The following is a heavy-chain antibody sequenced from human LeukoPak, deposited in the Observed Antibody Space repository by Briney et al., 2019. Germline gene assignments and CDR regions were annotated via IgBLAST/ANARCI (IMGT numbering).Heavy chain of an antibody. CDR3: ARANGYSSSPGYFDY. V-gene: IGHV3-20*04. CDR2: INWTGGST. J-gene: IGHJ4*02. CDR1: GFTFDDYG. Sequence: GGSLRLSCAASGFTFDDYGMSWVRQAPGKGLEWVSCINWTGGSTGYADSVKGRFTISRDNAKNSLYLQMNSLRAEDTALYYCARANGYSSSPGYFDYWGQGTLVSVSS. D-gene: IGHD6-6*01.